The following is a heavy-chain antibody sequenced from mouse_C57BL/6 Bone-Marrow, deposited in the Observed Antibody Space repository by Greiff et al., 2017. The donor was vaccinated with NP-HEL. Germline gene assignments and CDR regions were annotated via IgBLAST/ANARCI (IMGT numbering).Heavy chain of an antibody. CDR2: IWTGGGT. D-gene: IGHD2-4*01. CDR1: GFSLTSYA. CDR3: ARGDYDYEDYYAMDY. V-gene: IGHV2-9-1*01. J-gene: IGHJ4*01. Sequence: VQLVESGPGLVAPSQSLSITCTVSGFSLTSYAISWVRQPPGKGLEWLGVIWTGGGTNYNSAIKSRLSISNDNTSCHAVLIVHSLQTDDTASYSVARGDYDYEDYYAMDYWGQGTSVTVSS.